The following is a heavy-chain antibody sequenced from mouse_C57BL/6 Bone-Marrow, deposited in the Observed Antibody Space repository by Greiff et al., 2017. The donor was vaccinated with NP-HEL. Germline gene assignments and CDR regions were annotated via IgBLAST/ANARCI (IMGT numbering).Heavy chain of an antibody. D-gene: IGHD1-1*01. CDR3: ARDQGPLITTVVAHWYFDG. J-gene: IGHJ1*03. CDR2: ISDGGSYT. V-gene: IGHV5-4*01. CDR1: GFTFSSYA. Sequence: EVQLVESGGGLVKPGGSLKLSCAASGFTFSSYAMSWVRQTPEKRLEWVATISDGGSYTYYPDNVKGRFTISRDNAKNNLYRQMSHLKAEDTAMYYCARDQGPLITTVVAHWYFDGWGTGTTVTVSS.